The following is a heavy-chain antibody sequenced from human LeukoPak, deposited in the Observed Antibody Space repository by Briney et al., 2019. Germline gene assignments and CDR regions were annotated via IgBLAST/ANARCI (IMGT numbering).Heavy chain of an antibody. Sequence: CKASGYTFTSYYMHWVRQAPGQGLEWMGIINPSGGSTSYAQKFQGRVTMTRDTSTSTVYMELSSLRPEDTAVYYCAREMAARQREGYYFDYWGQGTLVTVSS. CDR2: INPSGGST. J-gene: IGHJ4*02. CDR1: GYTFTSYY. V-gene: IGHV1-46*01. D-gene: IGHD5-24*01. CDR3: AREMAARQREGYYFDY.